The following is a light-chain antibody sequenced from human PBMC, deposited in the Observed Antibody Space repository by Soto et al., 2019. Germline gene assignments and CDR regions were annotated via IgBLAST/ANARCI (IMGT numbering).Light chain of an antibody. CDR1: QSVSSN. CDR2: GAS. V-gene: IGKV3-20*01. J-gene: IGKJ1*01. Sequence: VMTPSPATLSVSPGERAPLSCRASQSVSSNLAWYQQKPGQAPRLLIYGASNRATGIPDRFSGSGSGTDFTLTISRLEPEDFAVYCCQQYGSSGTVGQGTKVDIK. CDR3: QQYGSSGT.